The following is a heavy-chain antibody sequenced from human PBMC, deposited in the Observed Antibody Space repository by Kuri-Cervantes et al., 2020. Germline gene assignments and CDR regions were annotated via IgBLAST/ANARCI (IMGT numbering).Heavy chain of an antibody. CDR3: AKVAQAYFDY. Sequence: ASVKVSCKASGYAFINHGITWVRQAPGQGLEWMGWISIYNGHTNYAQKFQDRVTMTTDTSTSTAYMGLTSLRSDDTAVYYCAKVAQAYFDYWGQGTLVTVSS. CDR2: ISIYNGHT. CDR1: GYAFINHG. J-gene: IGHJ4*02. V-gene: IGHV1-18*01.